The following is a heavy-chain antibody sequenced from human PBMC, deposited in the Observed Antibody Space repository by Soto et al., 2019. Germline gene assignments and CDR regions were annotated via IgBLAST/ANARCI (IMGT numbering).Heavy chain of an antibody. CDR3: ASDAPYYYESSGYSVAAFDN. CDR2: IYYSGSA. Sequence: SETLSLTCTISRDSISSSRYYCLCIRQPPWKGLELIGSIYYSGSAYFNLSPKSRVTISLDTSKNQFSLKLSSVTAADMAVYYCASDAPYYYESSGYSVAAFDNWGQGTMVT. J-gene: IGHJ3*02. V-gene: IGHV4-39*01. D-gene: IGHD3-22*01. CDR1: RDSISSSRYY.